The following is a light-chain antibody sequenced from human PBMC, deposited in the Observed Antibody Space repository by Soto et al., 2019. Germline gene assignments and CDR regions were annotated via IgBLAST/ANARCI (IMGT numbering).Light chain of an antibody. V-gene: IGKV3-20*01. CDR3: QQYGSSGT. J-gene: IGKJ4*02. CDR1: QSVSNNY. CDR2: GAS. Sequence: EIVLTQSPGTLSLSPGERATLSCRASQSVSNNYLAWYQQTPGQATRLLIYGASNRATGIPDRFSSSGSGTYSPLTISILDPEYLAVYYCQQYGSSGTFGRGTKVDIK.